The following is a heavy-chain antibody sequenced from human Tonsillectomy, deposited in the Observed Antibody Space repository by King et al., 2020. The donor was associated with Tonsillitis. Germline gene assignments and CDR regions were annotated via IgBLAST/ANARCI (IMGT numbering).Heavy chain of an antibody. Sequence: VQLQESGGGVVQPGRSLRLSCAASGFTFSSYGMHWLRQAPGKGLEWVAVISYDGSNKYYADSVKGRFTISRDNSKNTLYLQMNSLRAEDTAVYYCAKDSGGSKDYWGQGTLVTVSS. D-gene: IGHD2-15*01. CDR2: ISYDGSNK. J-gene: IGHJ4*02. CDR1: GFTFSSYG. V-gene: IGHV3-30*18. CDR3: AKDSGGSKDY.